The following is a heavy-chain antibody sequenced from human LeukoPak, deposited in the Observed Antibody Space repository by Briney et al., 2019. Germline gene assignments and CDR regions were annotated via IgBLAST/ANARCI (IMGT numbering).Heavy chain of an antibody. CDR3: EKGTDSSVWYFDY. J-gene: IGHJ4*02. V-gene: IGHV3-23*01. Sequence: GGSLRLSCAASGFTYSAYAMSWGRPGPGKGLEWVSTIVGSGGSTYYADSVKGRFTISRDNSKNTLFLQRNSLRAEDTAVYYCEKGTDSSVWYFDYWGQGTLVTVSS. CDR2: IVGSGGST. CDR1: GFTYSAYA. D-gene: IGHD6-19*01.